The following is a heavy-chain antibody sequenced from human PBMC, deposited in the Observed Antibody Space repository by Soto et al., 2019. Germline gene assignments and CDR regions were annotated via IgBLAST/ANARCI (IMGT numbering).Heavy chain of an antibody. CDR2: ISYDGSNK. D-gene: IGHD2-21*01. Sequence: PGGSLRLSCAASGFTFHTYGMNWVRQAPGKGLEWVAIISYDGSNKYYAESVKGRFTISRDNSKNTLYLQMNSLRAEDTAVYYCARDLNLYVMTNWFDPWGQGTLVTVSS. CDR1: GFTFHTYG. CDR3: ARDLNLYVMTNWFDP. V-gene: IGHV3-30*03. J-gene: IGHJ5*02.